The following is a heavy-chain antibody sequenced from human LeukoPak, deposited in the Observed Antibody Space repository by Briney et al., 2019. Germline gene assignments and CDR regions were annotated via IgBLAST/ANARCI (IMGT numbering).Heavy chain of an antibody. J-gene: IGHJ6*02. CDR3: ATLAGTTFGDKVPGYGMDV. Sequence: ASVKVSCKASGYTFTSYGISWVRQAPGQGLEWMGWISAYNGHTNYAQKLQGRVTMTTDTSTSTAYMELRSLRSDDTAVYYCATLAGTTFGDKVPGYGMDVWGQGTTVTVSS. CDR2: ISAYNGHT. D-gene: IGHD1-7*01. V-gene: IGHV1-18*01. CDR1: GYTFTSYG.